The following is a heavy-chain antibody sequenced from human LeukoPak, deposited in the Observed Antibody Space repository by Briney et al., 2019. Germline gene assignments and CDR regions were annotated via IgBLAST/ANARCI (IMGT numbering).Heavy chain of an antibody. CDR2: ISYSGST. Sequence: SETLSLTCSVSGGSISSYYWSWIRQPPGKGLEWIGYISYSGSTNYNPSLKSRVTISLDTSKNQFSLRLSSMTAADTAVYYCARGTDSRGYQFRGFDSWGRGTLVTVSS. D-gene: IGHD3-22*01. J-gene: IGHJ4*02. CDR1: GGSISSYY. V-gene: IGHV4-59*08. CDR3: ARGTDSRGYQFRGFDS.